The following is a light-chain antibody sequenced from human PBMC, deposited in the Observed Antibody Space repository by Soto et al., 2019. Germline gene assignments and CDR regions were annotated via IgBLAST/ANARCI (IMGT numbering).Light chain of an antibody. J-gene: IGLJ1*01. V-gene: IGLV2-8*01. Sequence: SVLTQPPSASGSPGQSVTISCTGNSSDVGGYNYVSWYQQHPGKAPKLMIYEVSKRPSGVPDRSSGSKSGNTASLTVSGLQAEDEADYYCSSYAGSNNYVFGTGTKVTVL. CDR3: SSYAGSNNYV. CDR1: SSDVGGYNY. CDR2: EVS.